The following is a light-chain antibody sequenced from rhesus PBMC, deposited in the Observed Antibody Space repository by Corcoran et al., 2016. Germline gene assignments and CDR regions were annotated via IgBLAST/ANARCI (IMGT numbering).Light chain of an antibody. CDR3: QHYYNIPWT. J-gene: IGKJ1*01. CDR2: ESS. CDR1: QGITSD. V-gene: IGKV1-25*01. Sequence: DIQMTQSPSSLSASVGDRVTITCRASQGITSDLDWSQQKPGETPKLLIYESSSLQSGIPSRFSGSGSGTDFTLNISSLQSEDFATYYCQHYYNIPWTFGQGTKVEVK.